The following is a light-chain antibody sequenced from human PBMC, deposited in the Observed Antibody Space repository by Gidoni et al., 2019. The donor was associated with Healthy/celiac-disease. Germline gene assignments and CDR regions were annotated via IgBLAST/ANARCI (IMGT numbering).Light chain of an antibody. Sequence: DIQLTQSPSFLSASVGDRVTITCRASQDIGSHIAWYQQKPGKAPKLLIYYAFILQSGVPSRFSGSGSGTEFSLTISSLQPGDFVTYYCQQANSHLALTFGGXTKVDI. CDR3: QQANSHLALT. J-gene: IGKJ4*01. V-gene: IGKV1-9*01. CDR2: YAF. CDR1: QDIGSH.